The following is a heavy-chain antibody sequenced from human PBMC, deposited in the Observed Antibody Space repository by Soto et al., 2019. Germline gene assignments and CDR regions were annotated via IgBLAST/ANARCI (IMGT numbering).Heavy chain of an antibody. J-gene: IGHJ6*02. Sequence: GASVKVSCKASGYTFSSYCIRWVRQAPGQGLDWMGWISAYNGNTNYAQKLQGRVTMTTDTSTSTAYMELRSLRSDDTAVYYCARGQPITIFGVVPFYGMDVWGQGTTVTVSS. CDR2: ISAYNGNT. V-gene: IGHV1-18*01. CDR1: GYTFSSYC. D-gene: IGHD3-3*01. CDR3: ARGQPITIFGVVPFYGMDV.